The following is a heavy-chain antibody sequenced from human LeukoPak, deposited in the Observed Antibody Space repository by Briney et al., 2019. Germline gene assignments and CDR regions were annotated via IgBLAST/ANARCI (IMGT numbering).Heavy chain of an antibody. CDR2: ISSSSSTI. D-gene: IGHD3-22*01. V-gene: IGHV3-48*02. Sequence: PGGSLRLSCAASGFTFSSCSMNWVSQAPGKGPEGVSYISSSSSTIYYADSVKGRFTISKDNAKNSLYLQMNSLRDEDTAVYYCARVPEYYDSTGYPPWGQGTLVTVSS. CDR1: GFTFSSCS. J-gene: IGHJ5*02. CDR3: ARVPEYYDSTGYPP.